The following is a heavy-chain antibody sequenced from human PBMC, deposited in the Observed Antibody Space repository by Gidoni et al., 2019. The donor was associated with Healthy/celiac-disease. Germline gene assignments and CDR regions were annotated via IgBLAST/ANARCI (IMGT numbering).Heavy chain of an antibody. CDR2: INPSGGST. V-gene: IGHV1-46*01. CDR1: GYTFTSYY. Sequence: QVQLVQSGAEVKKPGASVKVSCQASGYTFTSYYMHWVRQAPGQGLEWMGIINPSGGSTSYAQKFQGRVTMTRDTSTSTVYMELSSLRSEDTAVYYCASYSSSSLAFDYWGQGTLVTVSS. CDR3: ASYSSSSLAFDY. J-gene: IGHJ4*02. D-gene: IGHD6-6*01.